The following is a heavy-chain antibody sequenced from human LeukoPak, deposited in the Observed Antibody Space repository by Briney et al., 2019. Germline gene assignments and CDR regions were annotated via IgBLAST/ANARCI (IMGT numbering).Heavy chain of an antibody. CDR2: IRYDGSNK. CDR3: AKDSGIVGTTSD. D-gene: IGHD1-26*01. CDR1: GFTFSSYG. V-gene: IGHV3-30*02. Sequence: GGSLRLSCAASGFTFSSYGMHWVRQAPGKGLEWVAFIRYDGSNKYYAESVKGRFTISRDNSKNTLYLQMNSLRDEDTALYYCAKDSGIVGTTSDWGHGTLVTVSS. J-gene: IGHJ4*01.